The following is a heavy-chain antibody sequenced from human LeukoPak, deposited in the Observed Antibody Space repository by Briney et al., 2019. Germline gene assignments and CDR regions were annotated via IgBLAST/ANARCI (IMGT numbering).Heavy chain of an antibody. CDR3: ALDGSGLFES. Sequence: GGSLRLSCAGFGLMFSTSGMSWVRQAPGKGLEWVSSISSGSSNIYYSDSLKGRFTISRDNARNSLYLQMNSLRVEDTAVYYCALDGSGLFESWGQGTLVTVSS. V-gene: IGHV3-21*01. CDR2: ISSGSSNI. D-gene: IGHD3-10*01. CDR1: GLMFSTSG. J-gene: IGHJ4*02.